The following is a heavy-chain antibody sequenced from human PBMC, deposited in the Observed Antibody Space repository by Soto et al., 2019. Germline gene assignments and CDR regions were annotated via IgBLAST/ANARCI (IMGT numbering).Heavy chain of an antibody. CDR1: GFTVSSNY. Sequence: PGGSLRLSCAASGFTVSSNYMSWVRQAPGKGLEWVSVIYSGGSTYYADSVKGRFTISRDNSKNTLYLQMNSLRAEDTAVYYCATESGKTDMKHQFGRDVWGQGTRVTVSS. CDR2: IYSGGST. CDR3: ATESGKTDMKHQFGRDV. D-gene: IGHD2-15*01. J-gene: IGHJ6*02. V-gene: IGHV3-53*01.